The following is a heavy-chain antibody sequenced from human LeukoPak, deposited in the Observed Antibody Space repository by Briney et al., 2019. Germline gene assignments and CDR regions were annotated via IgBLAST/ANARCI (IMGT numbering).Heavy chain of an antibody. Sequence: GGSLRLSCAASGFTFSSYAMHWVRQAPGKGLEYVSAISSNGGSTYYANSVKGRFTISRDNAKNSLYLQMNNLRAEDTAVYYCARGYYGSGSYYIDYWGQGTLVTVSS. J-gene: IGHJ4*02. CDR3: ARGYYGSGSYYIDY. CDR1: GFTFSSYA. CDR2: ISSNGGST. D-gene: IGHD3-10*01. V-gene: IGHV3-64*01.